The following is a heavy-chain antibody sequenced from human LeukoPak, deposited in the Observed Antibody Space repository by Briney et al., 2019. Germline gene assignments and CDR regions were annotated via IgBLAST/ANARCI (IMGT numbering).Heavy chain of an antibody. CDR2: VSGNGGRT. CDR1: GFTLSSYA. J-gene: IGHJ4*02. Sequence: GGTLRLSCAASGFTLSSYAMNWVRQVPGKGLEWVSGVSGNGGRTDYADSVKGRFTISRDNSKNSLFLQMNSLRAEGTVIYFFFYKQKTAYEILTGNDYWGQGTLVTVSS. V-gene: IGHV3-23*01. D-gene: IGHD3-9*01. CDR3: FYKQKTAYEILTGNDY.